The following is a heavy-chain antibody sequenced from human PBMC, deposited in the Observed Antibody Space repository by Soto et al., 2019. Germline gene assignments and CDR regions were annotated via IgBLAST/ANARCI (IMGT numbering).Heavy chain of an antibody. CDR3: AADIVGTGSY. V-gene: IGHV3-72*01. Sequence: EVQVVESGGGLVQPGGSLRLSCAASGFTFSDHNIEWVRQAPGKGLEWVGRIRNKAKSHTTEYAATVKGRFTISRDDSKNSLYLQMNSLETEDTAVYYCAADIVGTGSYWGQGTLVTVSS. CDR2: IRNKAKSHTT. CDR1: GFTFSDHN. J-gene: IGHJ4*02. D-gene: IGHD5-12*01.